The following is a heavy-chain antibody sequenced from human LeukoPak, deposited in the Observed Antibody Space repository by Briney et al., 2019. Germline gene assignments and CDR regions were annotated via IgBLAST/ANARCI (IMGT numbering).Heavy chain of an antibody. D-gene: IGHD3-10*01. CDR1: GFXFGNYA. Sequence: GGSLRLSCAASGFXFGNYATTWVRQAPGKGLEWVSAISGSGSTYYADSVKGRFTISRDNSKNTLYLQMNSLRAEDTAVYYCAKDPLVRGATYDYWGQGTLVTVSS. J-gene: IGHJ4*02. CDR2: ISGSGST. CDR3: AKDPLVRGATYDY. V-gene: IGHV3-23*01.